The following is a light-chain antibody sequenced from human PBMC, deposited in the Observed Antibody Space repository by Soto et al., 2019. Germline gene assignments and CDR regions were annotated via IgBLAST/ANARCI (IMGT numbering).Light chain of an antibody. CDR2: EVN. Sequence: QSALTQPPSASGSPGQSVTISCTGTSSXVGGYKYVSWYQQHPGKAPKLMIFEVNKRPSGVPDRFSGSKSGNTASLTVSGXXAXXXXXXXCSSYAGINNLGVFGTGTKLTVL. CDR3: SSYAGINNLGV. CDR1: SSXVGGYKY. J-gene: IGLJ1*01. V-gene: IGLV2-8*01.